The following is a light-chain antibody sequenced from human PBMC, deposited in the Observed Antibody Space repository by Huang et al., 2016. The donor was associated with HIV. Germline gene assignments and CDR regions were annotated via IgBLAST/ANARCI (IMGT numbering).Light chain of an antibody. CDR3: MQGTHWPL. Sequence: DVVMTQSPLSLPVTLGQPASISCRSSQSLVHSDGNTYLNWFQQRPGQSPRRLIYKFSNRDSGVPDRFSGSGSGTDFTLKISRVEAEDVGVYYCMQGTHWPLFGQGTKLEIK. J-gene: IGKJ2*01. CDR1: QSLVHSDGNTY. V-gene: IGKV2-30*02. CDR2: KFS.